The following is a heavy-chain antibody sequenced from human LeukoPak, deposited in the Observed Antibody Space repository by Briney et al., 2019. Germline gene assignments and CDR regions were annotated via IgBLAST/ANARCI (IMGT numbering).Heavy chain of an antibody. J-gene: IGHJ4*02. CDR3: ARGVGGSDDY. V-gene: IGHV3-13*01. CDR1: GFTLSDSA. D-gene: IGHD5-12*01. CDR2: IGTAGDT. Sequence: PGWSLRLSCVASGFTLSDSAMHWVRQATGKSLEWVSGIGTAGDTHYADSVKGRFTISRENARNSLFLQMNSLRAGDTATYYCARGVGGSDDYWGQGTLVSVSS.